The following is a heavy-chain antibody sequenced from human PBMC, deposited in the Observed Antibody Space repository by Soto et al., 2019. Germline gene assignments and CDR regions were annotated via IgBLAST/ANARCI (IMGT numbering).Heavy chain of an antibody. D-gene: IGHD2-15*01. CDR3: AKDLTPIASLLVWYFDL. V-gene: IGHV3-23*01. J-gene: IGHJ2*01. CDR2: ISGSGGST. CDR1: GFTFSSYA. Sequence: EVQLLESGGGLVQPGGSLRLSCAASGFTFSSYAMSWVRQAPGKGLEWVAGISGSGGSTYYADSVKGRFTISRDNSKNSLYLQMNSLRAEDTAVYYCAKDLTPIASLLVWYFDLWGRGTLVTVSS.